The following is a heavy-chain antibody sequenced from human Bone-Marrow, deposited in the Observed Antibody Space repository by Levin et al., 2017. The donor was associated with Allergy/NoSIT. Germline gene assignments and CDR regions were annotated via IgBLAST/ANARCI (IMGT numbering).Heavy chain of an antibody. CDR2: INSDGSST. CDR1: GFTFSSYW. V-gene: IGHV3-74*01. Sequence: PGGSLRLSCAASGFTFSSYWMHWVRQAPGKGLVWVSRINSDGSSTSYADSVKGRFTISRDNAKNTLYLQMNSLRAEDTAVYYCARVGYYGSGSSGGMDVWGQGTRSPSP. D-gene: IGHD3-10*01. J-gene: IGHJ6*02. CDR3: ARVGYYGSGSSGGMDV.